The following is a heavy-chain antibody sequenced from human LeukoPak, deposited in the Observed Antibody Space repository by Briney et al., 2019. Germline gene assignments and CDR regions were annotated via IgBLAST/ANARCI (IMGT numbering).Heavy chain of an antibody. CDR3: LKDRSGYSSSWYGRWNWFDP. V-gene: IGHV3-64D*06. D-gene: IGHD6-13*01. CDR1: GFTFSNYA. Sequence: GGSLRLSCPASGFTFSNYAMHWVRQAPGKGLEYVSAISSNGGSTYYADSVKGRFTISRDNSKNTLYLQMSSLRAEDTAVYYCLKDRSGYSSSWYGRWNWFDPWGQGTLVTVSS. CDR2: ISSNGGST. J-gene: IGHJ5*02.